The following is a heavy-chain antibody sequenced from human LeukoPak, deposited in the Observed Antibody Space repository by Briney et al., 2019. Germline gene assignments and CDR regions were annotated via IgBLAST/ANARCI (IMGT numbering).Heavy chain of an antibody. Sequence: SETLSLTCTVSGGSISSGGYYWSWIRQPPGKGLEWIGYIYHSGSTYYNPSLKSRVTISVDRSKNQFSLKLSSVTAADTAVYYCARDRGFGESLRWFDPWGQGTLVTVSS. CDR2: IYHSGST. D-gene: IGHD3-10*01. J-gene: IGHJ5*02. V-gene: IGHV4-30-2*01. CDR3: ARDRGFGESLRWFDP. CDR1: GGSISSGGYY.